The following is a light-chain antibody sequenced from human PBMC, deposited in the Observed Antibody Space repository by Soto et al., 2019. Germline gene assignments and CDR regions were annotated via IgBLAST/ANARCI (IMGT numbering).Light chain of an antibody. CDR1: QSVSSSY. CDR3: QQYDSSPT. V-gene: IGKV3-20*01. Sequence: EIVLTQSPGTLSLSPGERATLSCRASQSVSSSYLAWYQQKPGPAPMLLIYGASSRATGIPDRFSGSGCGTDFTITISRLEPEDFAVYYCQQYDSSPTFGQGTKLEIK. CDR2: GAS. J-gene: IGKJ2*01.